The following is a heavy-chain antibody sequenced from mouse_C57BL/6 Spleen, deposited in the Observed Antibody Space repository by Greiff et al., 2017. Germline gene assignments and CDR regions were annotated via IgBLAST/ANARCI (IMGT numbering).Heavy chain of an antibody. Sequence: EVKLQESGPGLVKPSQSLSLTCSVTGYSITSGYYWNWIRQFPGNKLEWMGYISYDGSNNYNPSLKNRISITRDTSKNQFFLKLNSVTTEDTATYYCARDPRWGFAYWGQGTLVTVSA. V-gene: IGHV3-6*01. J-gene: IGHJ3*01. D-gene: IGHD1-1*01. CDR3: ARDPRWGFAY. CDR2: ISYDGSN. CDR1: GYSITSGYY.